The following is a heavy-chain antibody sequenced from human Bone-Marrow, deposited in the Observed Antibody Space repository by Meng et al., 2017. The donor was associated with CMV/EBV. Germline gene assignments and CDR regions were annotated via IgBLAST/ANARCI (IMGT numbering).Heavy chain of an antibody. CDR2: IYWNDDK. D-gene: IGHD3-22*01. CDR3: AHSPPPPYYYDSSGYYGMDV. Sequence: SGPTLVKPTQTLTRICIFSGFSSSTSGVGVGWIRQPPGKALECLALIYWNDDKRYSPSLKSRLTITKDTSKNQVVLTMTNMDPVDTATYYCAHSPPPPYYYDSSGYYGMDVWGQGTTVTVSS. CDR1: GFSSSTSGVG. V-gene: IGHV2-5*01. J-gene: IGHJ6*02.